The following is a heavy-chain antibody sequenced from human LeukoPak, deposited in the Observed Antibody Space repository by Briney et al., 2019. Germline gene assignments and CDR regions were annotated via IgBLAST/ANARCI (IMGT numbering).Heavy chain of an antibody. CDR2: IYYSGST. Sequence: SETLSLTCTVSGGSISSYYWSWIRQPPGKGLEWIGYIYYSGSTNYNPSLKSRVTISVDTSKNQFSLNLSSVTAADTAVYYCASREGVRVGYFDYWGQGTLVTVSS. CDR1: GGSISSYY. D-gene: IGHD3-10*01. CDR3: ASREGVRVGYFDY. J-gene: IGHJ4*02. V-gene: IGHV4-59*12.